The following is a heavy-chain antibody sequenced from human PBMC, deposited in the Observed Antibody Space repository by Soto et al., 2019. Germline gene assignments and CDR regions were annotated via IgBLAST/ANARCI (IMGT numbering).Heavy chain of an antibody. D-gene: IGHD6-6*01. CDR3: ARHRYIAARGLYYGMDV. CDR1: GYSFTSYW. J-gene: IGHJ6*02. V-gene: IGHV5-51*01. CDR2: IYPGDSDT. Sequence: GESLKISCKGSGYSFTSYWIGWVRQMPGKGLEWMGIIYPGDSDTRYSPSFQGQVTISADKSISTAYLQWSSLKASDTAMYYCARHRYIAARGLYYGMDVWGQGTTVTVSS.